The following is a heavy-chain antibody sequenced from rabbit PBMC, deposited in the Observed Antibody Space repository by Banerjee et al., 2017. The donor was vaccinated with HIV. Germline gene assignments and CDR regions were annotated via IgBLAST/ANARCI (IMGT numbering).Heavy chain of an antibody. D-gene: IGHD7-1*01. V-gene: IGHV1S40*01. J-gene: IGHJ4*01. CDR3: AREGYVGYSGSDL. CDR2: INTISGDT. Sequence: QSLEESGGDLVKPGASLTLTCTASGFTISSSYWMCWVRQAPGKGLEWIACINTISGDTVYATWAKGRFTISKASWTTVTLQMTSLTAADTASYFCAREGYVGYSGSDLWGQGTLVTVS. CDR1: GFTISSSYW.